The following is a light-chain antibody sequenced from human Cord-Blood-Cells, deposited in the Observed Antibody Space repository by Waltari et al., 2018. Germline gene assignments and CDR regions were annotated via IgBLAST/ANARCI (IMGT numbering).Light chain of an antibody. CDR3: QQYNNWPPT. CDR2: GAA. V-gene: IGKV3-15*01. J-gene: IGKJ1*01. CDR1: QSVNSN. Sequence: EIVMTQPPATLSVSPGERATLSCRASQSVNSNLAWYQQKPGQAARLLIYGAATRATGIPARFSSSGSWTEFTLTISSLQSEDFAVYCCQQYNNWPPTFGQGTKVEIK.